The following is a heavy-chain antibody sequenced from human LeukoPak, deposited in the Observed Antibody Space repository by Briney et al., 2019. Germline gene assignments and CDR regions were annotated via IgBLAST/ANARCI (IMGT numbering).Heavy chain of an antibody. Sequence: PSETLSLTCAVYGGSFSGYYWSWIRQPPGKGLEWIGEINHSGSTNYNPSLKSRVTISVDTSKNQFSLKLSSVTAADTAVYYCARFLKGSGWFDPWGQGTLVTVS. V-gene: IGHV4-34*01. J-gene: IGHJ5*02. CDR3: ARFLKGSGWFDP. D-gene: IGHD6-25*01. CDR1: GGSFSGYY. CDR2: INHSGST.